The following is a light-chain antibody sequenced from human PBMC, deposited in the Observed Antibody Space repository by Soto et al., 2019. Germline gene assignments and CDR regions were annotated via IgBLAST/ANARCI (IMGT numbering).Light chain of an antibody. CDR2: DAS. CDR3: QQYGNSPIT. V-gene: IGKV3D-20*01. CDR1: QSVSSSY. Sequence: ENVLTQSPATLSLSPGERATLSCGASQSVSSSYLSWYQQKPGLAPRLLIYDASTRATGIPHGFSGSGSGTDFTLTISRLEPEDFAVYYCQQYGNSPITFGQGTRLEIK. J-gene: IGKJ5*01.